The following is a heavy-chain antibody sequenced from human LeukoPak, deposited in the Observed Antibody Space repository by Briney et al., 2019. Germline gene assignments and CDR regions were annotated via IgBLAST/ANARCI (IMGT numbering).Heavy chain of an antibody. CDR3: ARASHDYGDYSHFDY. J-gene: IGHJ4*02. V-gene: IGHV4-39*07. CDR2: IYHSGST. Sequence: SETLSLTCTVSGGSISSSSYYWGWVRQPPGKGLEWIGEIYHSGSTNYNPSLKTRVTISVDKSKNQFSLKLSSVTAADTAVYYCARASHDYGDYSHFDYWGQGTLVTVSS. CDR1: GGSISSSSYY. D-gene: IGHD4-17*01.